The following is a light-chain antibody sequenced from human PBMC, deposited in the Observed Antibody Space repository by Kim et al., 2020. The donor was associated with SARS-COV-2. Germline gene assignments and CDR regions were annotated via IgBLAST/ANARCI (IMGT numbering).Light chain of an antibody. CDR2: DGS. Sequence: STRAASVGDRVTLTCRASQSVGRWLAWYQQKPGKAPKLLIYDGSNLQSGVPSRFSGSGSGTEFTLTISSLQPDDFAIYYCQHRQTFGQGTKVDIK. V-gene: IGKV1-5*01. CDR1: QSVGRW. J-gene: IGKJ1*01. CDR3: QHRQT.